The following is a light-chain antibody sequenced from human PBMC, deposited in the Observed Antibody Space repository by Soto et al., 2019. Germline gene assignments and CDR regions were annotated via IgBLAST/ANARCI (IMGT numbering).Light chain of an antibody. CDR1: QSVSRY. J-gene: IGKJ4*01. CDR3: QQRSNSPLT. V-gene: IGKV3-11*01. Sequence: EIVLTQSPATLSLSPGERATLSCRASQSVSRYLAWYQQKPGQAPRLLIYDASNRATGIPARFSGSGSGTDFTHTISSLEPEDFAVYYCQQRSNSPLTFGGGTKVVNK. CDR2: DAS.